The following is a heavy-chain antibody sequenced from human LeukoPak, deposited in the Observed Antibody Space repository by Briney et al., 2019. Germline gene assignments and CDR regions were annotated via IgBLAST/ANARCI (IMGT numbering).Heavy chain of an antibody. J-gene: IGHJ6*02. CDR3: ATGGAGITIFGVVGYYYYGMDV. D-gene: IGHD3-3*01. CDR1: GYTLTELS. CDR2: FDPEDGET. V-gene: IGHV1-24*01. Sequence: ASVKVSCKVSGYTLTELSMHWVRQAPGKGLEWMGCFDPEDGETIYAQKFQGRVTMTEDTSTDTAYMELSSLGSEDTAVYYCATGGAGITIFGVVGYYYYGMDVWGQGTTVTVSS.